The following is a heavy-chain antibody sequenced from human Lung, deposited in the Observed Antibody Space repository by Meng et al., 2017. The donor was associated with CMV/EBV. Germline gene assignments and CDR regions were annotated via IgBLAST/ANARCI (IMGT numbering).Heavy chain of an antibody. D-gene: IGHD5-24*01. CDR3: ARDSPLDGYSLLDY. CDR2: IDPNTGNP. CDR1: GYTFTSYA. V-gene: IGHV7-4-1*02. Sequence: QVHLVQSGSELKQPGASVKVSCRPSGYTFTSYAINWGRQAPGQGPDWMGWIDPNTGNPTYDQGFTGRFVFSLDTSVSTAYLQINSLRADDTAVYYCARDSPLDGYSLLDYWGQGTLVTVSS. J-gene: IGHJ4*02.